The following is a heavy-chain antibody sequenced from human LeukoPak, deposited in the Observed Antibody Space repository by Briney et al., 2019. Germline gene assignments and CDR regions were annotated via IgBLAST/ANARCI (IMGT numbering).Heavy chain of an antibody. Sequence: PGGSLRLSCAASGFTFAGFGMHWVRQAPGKGREWVAVIWYDGSNKFYGDSVRGRFTISRDYSMNTLYLQMNSLRAEDTAVYYCAREEDYSDTSGHYFFDYWGQGTLVTVSS. CDR3: AREEDYSDTSGHYFFDY. V-gene: IGHV3-33*01. D-gene: IGHD3-22*01. J-gene: IGHJ4*02. CDR2: IWYDGSNK. CDR1: GFTFAGFG.